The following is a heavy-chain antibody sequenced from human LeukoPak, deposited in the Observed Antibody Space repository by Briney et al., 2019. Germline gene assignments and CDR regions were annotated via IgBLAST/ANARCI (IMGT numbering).Heavy chain of an antibody. CDR2: INHSGST. D-gene: IGHD3-22*01. Sequence: SETLSLTCAVYGGSFSGYYWSWIRQPPGKGLEWIGEINHSGSTNYNPSLKSRVTISVDTSKNQFSLKLSSVTAADTAVYYCARGRSSITMIVVVPRALDYRGQGTVVTVSS. V-gene: IGHV4-34*01. CDR3: ARGRSSITMIVVVPRALDY. CDR1: GGSFSGYY. J-gene: IGHJ4*02.